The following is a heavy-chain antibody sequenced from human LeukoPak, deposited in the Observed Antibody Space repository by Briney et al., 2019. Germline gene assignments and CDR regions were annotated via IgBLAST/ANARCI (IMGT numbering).Heavy chain of an antibody. J-gene: IGHJ6*03. Sequence: PGGSLRLSCAASGFTFSSYSMNWVRQAPGKALEWVSSISSSSSYIYYADSVKGRFTISRDNAKNSLYLQMNSLRAEDTAVYYCARDRFGYYYMDVWGKGTTVTVSS. D-gene: IGHD3-10*01. V-gene: IGHV3-21*01. CDR3: ARDRFGYYYMDV. CDR2: ISSSSSYI. CDR1: GFTFSSYS.